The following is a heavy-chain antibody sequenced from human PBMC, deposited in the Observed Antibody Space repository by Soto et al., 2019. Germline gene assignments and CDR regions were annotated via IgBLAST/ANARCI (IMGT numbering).Heavy chain of an antibody. CDR3: ASSTPREERWLQSGGAFDI. CDR1: GFTFSDYY. V-gene: IGHV3-11*01. J-gene: IGHJ3*02. D-gene: IGHD5-12*01. Sequence: GGSLRLSCAASGFTFSDYYMSWIRQAPGKGLEWVSYISSSGSTIYYADSVKGRFTISRDNAKNSLYLQMNSLRAEDTAVYYCASSTPREERWLQSGGAFDIWGQGTMVTVSS. CDR2: ISSSGSTI.